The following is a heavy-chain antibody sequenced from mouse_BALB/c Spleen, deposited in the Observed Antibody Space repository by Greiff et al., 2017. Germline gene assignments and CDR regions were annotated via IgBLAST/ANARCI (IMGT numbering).Heavy chain of an antibody. V-gene: IGHV2-2*02. CDR3: ARNPYYGNYDAMDD. CDR2: IWSGGST. J-gene: IGHJ4*01. D-gene: IGHD2-10*01. CDR1: GFSLTSYG. Sequence: QVQLKQSGPGLVQPSQSLSITCTVSGFSLTSYGVHWVRQSPGKGLEWLGVIWSGGSTDYNAAFISRLSISKDNSKSQVFFKMNSLQANDTAIYYCARNPYYGNYDAMDDWGQGTSVTVAS.